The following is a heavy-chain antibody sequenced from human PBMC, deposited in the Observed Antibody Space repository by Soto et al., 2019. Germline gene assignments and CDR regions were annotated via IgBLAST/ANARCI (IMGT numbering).Heavy chain of an antibody. CDR2: ISGSGGST. J-gene: IGHJ6*03. CDR1: GFTFSSYA. CDR3: AKGRITMVRGVIPNPYYYYYYMDV. V-gene: IGHV3-23*01. D-gene: IGHD3-10*01. Sequence: GGSLRLSCAASGFTFSSYAMSWVRQAPGKGLKWVSAISGSGGSTYYADSVKGRFTISRDNSKNTLYLQMNSLRAEDTAVYYCAKGRITMVRGVIPNPYYYYYYMDVWGKGTTVTVSS.